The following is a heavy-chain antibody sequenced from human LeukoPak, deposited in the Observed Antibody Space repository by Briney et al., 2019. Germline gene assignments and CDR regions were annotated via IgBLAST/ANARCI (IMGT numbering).Heavy chain of an antibody. CDR3: ARGDWGSADYYYMDV. V-gene: IGHV4-39*07. CDR2: IYYSGST. J-gene: IGHJ6*03. D-gene: IGHD7-27*01. Sequence: SETLSLTCAVSGGSISSNSYYWGWIRQPPGKGLEWIGSIYYSGSTYYNPSLKSRVTISIDTSKNQFSLKQSSVTAADTAVYYCARGDWGSADYYYMDVWGKGTTVTISS. CDR1: GGSISSNSYY.